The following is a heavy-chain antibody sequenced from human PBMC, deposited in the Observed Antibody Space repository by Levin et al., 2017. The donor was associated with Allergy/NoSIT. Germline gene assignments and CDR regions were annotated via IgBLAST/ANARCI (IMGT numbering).Heavy chain of an antibody. V-gene: IGHV4-59*01. CDR3: AREAHDFGSGKPLFDY. Sequence: SETLSLTCTVSGGSISSYYWSWIRQPPGKGLEWIGYIYYSGSTNYNPSLKSRVTISVDTSKNQFSLKLSSVTAADTAVYYCAREAHDFGSGKPLFDYWGQGTLVTVSS. D-gene: IGHD3-3*01. CDR2: IYYSGST. CDR1: GGSISSYY. J-gene: IGHJ4*02.